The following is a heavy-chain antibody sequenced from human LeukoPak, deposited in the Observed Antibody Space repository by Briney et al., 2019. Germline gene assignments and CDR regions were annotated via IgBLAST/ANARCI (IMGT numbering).Heavy chain of an antibody. V-gene: IGHV4-39*01. Sequence: SETLSLTCTVSGGSISSSSYYWGWIRQPPGKGLEWIGSIYYSGSTYYNPSLKSRLTISVDTSKNQFSLKLSSVTAADTAVYYCASSTGYSSTGGIGYWGQGTLVTVSS. J-gene: IGHJ4*02. CDR3: ASSTGYSSTGGIGY. CDR1: GGSISSSSYY. D-gene: IGHD6-13*01. CDR2: IYYSGST.